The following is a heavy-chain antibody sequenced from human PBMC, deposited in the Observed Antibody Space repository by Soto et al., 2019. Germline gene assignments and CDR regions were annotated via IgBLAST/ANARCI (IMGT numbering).Heavy chain of an antibody. D-gene: IGHD6-6*01. Sequence: EVQLLESGGGLVQPGGSLKLSCAASGFALSSNGMTWVRQAPGRGLEWVSTLGGSGITYYADSVRGRFTISRDTSENTLYLQMDSLRVEDTAIYYCAKRGSTFPVRPGNYFDSWGQGTLVTVSS. V-gene: IGHV3-23*01. J-gene: IGHJ4*02. CDR2: LGGSGIT. CDR3: AKRGSTFPVRPGNYFDS. CDR1: GFALSSNG.